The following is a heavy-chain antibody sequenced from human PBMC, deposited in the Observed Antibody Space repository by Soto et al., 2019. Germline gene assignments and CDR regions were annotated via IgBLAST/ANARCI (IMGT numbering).Heavy chain of an antibody. CDR1: GFTLSSYN. V-gene: IGHV3-21*01. CDR3: AREPSSGGRFDP. J-gene: IGHJ5*02. CDR2: ISSSSSYM. D-gene: IGHD6-19*01. Sequence: PGGSLRLSCAASGFTLSSYNMNWVRQAPGKGLEWVSSISSSSSYMYYADSVKGRFTISRDNAKNSLYLQMNSLRAADTAVYYCAREPSSGGRFDPWGQGTLVTVSS.